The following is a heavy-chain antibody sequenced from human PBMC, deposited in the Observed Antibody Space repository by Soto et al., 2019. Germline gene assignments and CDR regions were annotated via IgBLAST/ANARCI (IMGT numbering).Heavy chain of an antibody. CDR1: GFTFSSYG. CDR2: ISYDGSNK. J-gene: IGHJ4*02. CDR3: AKDSRTGTTYLTLFDY. D-gene: IGHD1-7*01. Sequence: QVQLVESGGGVVQPGRSLRLSCAASGFTFSSYGMHWVRQAPGKGLEGVAVISYDGSNKYYADSVKGLFTISRDNSKNPLYLQMNSLRAEAKAVYYCAKDSRTGTTYLTLFDYWGQGTLVTVSS. V-gene: IGHV3-30*18.